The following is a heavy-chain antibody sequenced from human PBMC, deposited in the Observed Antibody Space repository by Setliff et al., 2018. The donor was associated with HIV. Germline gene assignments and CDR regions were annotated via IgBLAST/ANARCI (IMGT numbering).Heavy chain of an antibody. D-gene: IGHD6-19*01. Sequence: LSLTCTVSGGSISSHYWNWIRQPPGKGLEWLGYIHYSGSINYNPSLKSRVTISGDSSKKQVSLMLSSVTAADTAVYFCARVPSSGWYGGHHYMDVWGKGSAVTVSS. V-gene: IGHV4-59*11. CDR2: IHYSGSI. J-gene: IGHJ6*03. CDR3: ARVPSSGWYGGHHYMDV. CDR1: GGSISSHY.